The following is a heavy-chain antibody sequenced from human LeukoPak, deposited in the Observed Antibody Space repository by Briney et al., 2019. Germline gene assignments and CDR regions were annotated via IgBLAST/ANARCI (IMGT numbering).Heavy chain of an antibody. CDR1: GYTFTSYY. Sequence: ASVKVSCKASGYTFTSYYMHWVRQAPGQGLEWMGIINPSGGSTSYAQKFQGRVTMTRDTSTSTVYMELSSLRSEDTAVYYCASGSYGMRPLWFGELSFYFLDYWGQGTLVTVSS. D-gene: IGHD3-10*01. CDR3: ASGSYGMRPLWFGELSFYFLDY. V-gene: IGHV1-46*01. J-gene: IGHJ4*02. CDR2: INPSGGST.